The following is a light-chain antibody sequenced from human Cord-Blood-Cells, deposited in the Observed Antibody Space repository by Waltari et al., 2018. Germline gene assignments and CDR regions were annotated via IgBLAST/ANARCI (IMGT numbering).Light chain of an antibody. CDR3: AAWDDSLSGQWV. Sequence: QSVLTQPPSASGTPGQRVTISCSGSSSTIGSNYVYWYHQPTGTAPKLLIYRNNHRPSGVPDLFSGSKSGTSASLAISGLRSEDEADYYCAAWDDSLSGQWVFGGGTKLTVL. V-gene: IGLV1-47*01. CDR2: RNN. J-gene: IGLJ3*02. CDR1: SSTIGSNY.